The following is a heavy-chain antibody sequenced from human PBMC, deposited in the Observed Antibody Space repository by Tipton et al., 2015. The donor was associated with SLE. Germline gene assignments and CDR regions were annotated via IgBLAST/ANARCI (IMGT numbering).Heavy chain of an antibody. CDR2: IKQDGGEK. V-gene: IGHV3-7*01. J-gene: IGHJ3*01. Sequence: SLRLSCAASGFPFSSYWMSWVRQAPGKGLEWVANIKQDGGEKYYVDSVKGRFTISRDNAKNSLYLQMNSLRAEDTAVYYCASEYGGVIADAFDLWGQGTMVTVSS. CDR3: ASEYGGVIADAFDL. CDR1: GFPFSSYW. D-gene: IGHD3-16*02.